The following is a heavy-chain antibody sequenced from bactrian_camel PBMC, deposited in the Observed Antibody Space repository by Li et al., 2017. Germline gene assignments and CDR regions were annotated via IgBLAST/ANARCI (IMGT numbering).Heavy chain of an antibody. CDR2: IYNGGGKT. Sequence: HVQLVESGGGSVQTGGSLRLSCVVSGHSRGSNCVGWYRLPPGRAPAEREGIAAIYNGGGKTWYAGSVKGRFTITRDNAKNTLYLQMNSLNSEDTAVYYCVPSGLTDGSWPWENYWDQGTQVTVS. CDR3: VPSGLTDGSWPWENY. V-gene: IGHV3S54*01. D-gene: IGHD7*01. CDR1: GHSRGSNC. J-gene: IGHJ4*01.